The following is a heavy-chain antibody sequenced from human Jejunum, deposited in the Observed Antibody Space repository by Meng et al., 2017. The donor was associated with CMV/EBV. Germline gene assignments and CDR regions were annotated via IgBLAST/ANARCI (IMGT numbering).Heavy chain of an antibody. V-gene: IGHV4-34*01. J-gene: IGHJ4*02. D-gene: IGHD4-17*01. CDR2: INHSGST. Sequence: QVQLQQWGSGLLKPSETLSLTCTVYGESFSGYYWTWIRQPPGKGLEWIGEINHSGSTNYNPSLKSRVTILVDTSERQFSLRLSFVTAADTAVYYCARVGGAQHGDFDFWGQGTLVTVSS. CDR3: ARVGGAQHGDFDF. CDR1: GESFSGYY.